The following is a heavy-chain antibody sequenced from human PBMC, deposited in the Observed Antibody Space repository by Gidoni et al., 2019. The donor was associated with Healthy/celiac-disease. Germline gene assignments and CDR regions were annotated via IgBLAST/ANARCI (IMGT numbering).Heavy chain of an antibody. CDR1: GFTFSSYD. CDR3: ARAAGGPRYSGYDSEFDY. J-gene: IGHJ4*02. D-gene: IGHD5-12*01. Sequence: EVQLVESGGGLVQPGGSLRPSCAASGFTFSSYDMHWVRQATGKGLEWVSAIGNSGDTYYPGSVKGRFTISRENAKNYLYLKMNSRRAEDTAVYYCARAAGGPRYSGYDSEFDYWGQGTLVTVSS. CDR2: IGNSGDT. V-gene: IGHV3-13*01.